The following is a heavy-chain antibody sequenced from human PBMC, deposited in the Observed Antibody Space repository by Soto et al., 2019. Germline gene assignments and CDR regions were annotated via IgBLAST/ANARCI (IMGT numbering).Heavy chain of an antibody. CDR3: ARVKWEMTTVITPLFAFDY. Sequence: QVQLQESGPGLVKPSQTLSLTCTVSGGSISSGGYYWSWIRQHPGKGLEWIGYIYYSGSTYYNPSLKSRVTISVDTSKNQFSLKLSSVTAADTAVYYCARVKWEMTTVITPLFAFDYWGEGTLVTVSS. V-gene: IGHV4-31*03. CDR2: IYYSGST. D-gene: IGHD4-17*01. CDR1: GGSISSGGYY. J-gene: IGHJ4*02.